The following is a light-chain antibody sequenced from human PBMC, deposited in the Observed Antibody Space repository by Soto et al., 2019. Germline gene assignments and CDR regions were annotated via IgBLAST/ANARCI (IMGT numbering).Light chain of an antibody. CDR2: WAS. J-gene: IGKJ5*01. CDR1: QTILYFSNNQNF. CDR3: QQYYNSIT. Sequence: IVMTQSPDSLAAPPRELGTINCKSGQTILYFSNNQNFLAWYQQKAGQPPKLLITWASTRESGVPDRFSGSGSGTDFTLIISSLQAEDVAVYYCQQYYNSITFGQGTRVEIK. V-gene: IGKV4-1*01.